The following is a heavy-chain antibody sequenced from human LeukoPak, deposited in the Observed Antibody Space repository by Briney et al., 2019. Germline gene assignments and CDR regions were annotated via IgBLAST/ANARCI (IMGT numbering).Heavy chain of an antibody. CDR3: AKNGNNSYYFDY. CDR1: GFTFSSYA. V-gene: IGHV3-23*01. D-gene: IGHD4-23*01. Sequence: GGSLRLSCAASGFTFSSYAMSWVRQAPGKGLEWVSTISNSGGSTYYADSVKGRFTISRDNPKNTLYLQMNNLRAEDTAVYYRAKNGNNSYYFDYWGQGILVTVSS. J-gene: IGHJ4*02. CDR2: ISNSGGST.